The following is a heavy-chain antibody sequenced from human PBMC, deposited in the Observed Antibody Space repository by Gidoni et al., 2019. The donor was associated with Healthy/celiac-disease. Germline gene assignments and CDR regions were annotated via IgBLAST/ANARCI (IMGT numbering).Heavy chain of an antibody. D-gene: IGHD2-2*01. V-gene: IGHV4-34*01. J-gene: IGHJ6*02. CDR2: INHSGST. Sequence: QVQLQQWGAGLLKPSETLSLTCAVYGGSFSGYYWSWIRQPPGKGLEWIGEINHSGSTNYNPALKSRVTISVDTSKNQFSLKLSSGTAADTAVYYCARGRRERYCSSTSCYAGRGMDVWGQGTTVTVSS. CDR3: ARGRRERYCSSTSCYAGRGMDV. CDR1: GGSFSGYY.